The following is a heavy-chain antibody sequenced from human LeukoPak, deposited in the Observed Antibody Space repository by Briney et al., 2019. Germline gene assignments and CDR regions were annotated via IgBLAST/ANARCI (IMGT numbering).Heavy chain of an antibody. CDR3: ARRVFSHYYDSSGYYSNAFDI. Sequence: SVKVSCKASGGTFSSYAISWVRQAPGQGLEWMGGIIPIFGTANYAQKFQGRVTITADESTSTAYMELSSLRSEDTAAYYCARRVFSHYYDSSGYYSNAFDIWGQGTMVTVSS. V-gene: IGHV1-69*01. D-gene: IGHD3-22*01. J-gene: IGHJ3*02. CDR1: GGTFSSYA. CDR2: IIPIFGTA.